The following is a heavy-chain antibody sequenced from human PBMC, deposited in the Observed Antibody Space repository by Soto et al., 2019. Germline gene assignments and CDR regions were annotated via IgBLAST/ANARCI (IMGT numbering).Heavy chain of an antibody. CDR2: IYSTGTT. Sequence: EEQLVESGGGLIQPGGSLKLSCAASGFTVGNNYMSWVRQAPGKGLEWVSLIYSTGTTKYADSVKGRFTVSRDNAKNTLYLQMNSLRAEDTALYYCAKDGRGSGSHYNSFGYWGQGTLVTVSS. CDR3: AKDGRGSGSHYNSFGY. D-gene: IGHD3-10*01. V-gene: IGHV3-53*01. J-gene: IGHJ4*02. CDR1: GFTVGNNY.